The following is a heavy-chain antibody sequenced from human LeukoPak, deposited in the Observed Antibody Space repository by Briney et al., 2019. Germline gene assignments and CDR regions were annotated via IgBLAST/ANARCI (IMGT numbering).Heavy chain of an antibody. D-gene: IGHD3-3*01. Sequence: GASVKASCKASGYTFTSYYMHWVRQAPGQGLEWMGIINPSGGSTSYAQKFQGRVTMTEDTSTDTAYMELSSLRSEDTAVYYCATYDFWSGYNDYWGQGTLVTVSS. CDR1: GYTFTSYY. CDR2: INPSGGST. V-gene: IGHV1-46*01. CDR3: ATYDFWSGYNDY. J-gene: IGHJ4*02.